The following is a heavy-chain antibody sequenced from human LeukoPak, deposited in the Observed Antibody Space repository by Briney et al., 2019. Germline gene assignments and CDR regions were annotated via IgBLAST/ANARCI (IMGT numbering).Heavy chain of an antibody. CDR2: INPNSGGT. CDR1: GYTFTGSY. CDR3: ARRAVYYYYGMDV. J-gene: IGHJ6*02. Sequence: GASVKVSCKASGYTFTGSYMYWVRQAPGQGLECVGWINPNSGGTKDAQKCQGRVTMIKETTISRAYMEVIRLKSDDTAGYYCARRAVYYYYGMDVWGQGSTVTVSS. V-gene: IGHV1-2*02. D-gene: IGHD6-25*01.